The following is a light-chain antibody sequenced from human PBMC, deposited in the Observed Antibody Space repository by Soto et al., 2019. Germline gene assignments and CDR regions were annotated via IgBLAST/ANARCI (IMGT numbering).Light chain of an antibody. Sequence: QSALTQPASVSGSPGQSITISCTGTSGDIGGYHYVSWYQHHPDNAPKLMIYDVTDRPSGVSNRFSGSKSGNTASLTISGLQAEDEADYYCSSYTSDSTLVFGGGTKVTVL. CDR2: DVT. CDR3: SSYTSDSTLV. CDR1: SGDIGGYHY. V-gene: IGLV2-14*01. J-gene: IGLJ2*01.